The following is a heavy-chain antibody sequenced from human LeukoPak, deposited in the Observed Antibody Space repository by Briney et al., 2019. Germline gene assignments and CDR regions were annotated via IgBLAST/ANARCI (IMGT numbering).Heavy chain of an antibody. CDR3: VKDSPPRYSGSPPAY. D-gene: IGHD1-26*01. CDR1: GFIFSDYY. CDR2: ISKSGNTI. Sequence: GGSLRLSCAASGFIFSDYYMSWIRQAPGKGLEWVSYISKSGNTIYYADSVKGRFTISRDNAKNSLFLQMNSLRAEDTAVYYCVKDSPPRYSGSPPAYWGQGTLVTVSS. J-gene: IGHJ4*02. V-gene: IGHV3-11*01.